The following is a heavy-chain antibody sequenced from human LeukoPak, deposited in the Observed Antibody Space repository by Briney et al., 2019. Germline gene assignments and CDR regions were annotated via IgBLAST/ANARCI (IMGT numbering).Heavy chain of an antibody. CDR2: IYPGDSDT. D-gene: IGHD6-19*01. J-gene: IGHJ3*01. V-gene: IGHV5-51*01. Sequence: GESLKISCKGSGYSFTSYWIGWVRQMPGKGLEWMGIIYPGDSDTRYSPSFQGQVTISADKSISTAYLQWSSLKASDTAMYYCARPAVAGTNDDAFDVWGQGTMVTVSS. CDR1: GYSFTSYW. CDR3: ARPAVAGTNDDAFDV.